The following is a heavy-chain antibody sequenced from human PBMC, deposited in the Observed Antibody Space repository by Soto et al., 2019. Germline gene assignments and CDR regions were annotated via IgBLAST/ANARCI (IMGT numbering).Heavy chain of an antibody. Sequence: QLQLQESGPGLVKPSETLSLTCTVSGGSISSSSYYWGWIRQPPGKGLEWIGSIYYSGSTYYNPSLKSRVTTSVDTSKNQFSLKLSSVTAADTAVYYCAMEGSTRIDYWGQGTLVTVSS. V-gene: IGHV4-39*01. CDR2: IYYSGST. CDR1: GGSISSSSYY. CDR3: AMEGSTRIDY. D-gene: IGHD2-2*01. J-gene: IGHJ4*02.